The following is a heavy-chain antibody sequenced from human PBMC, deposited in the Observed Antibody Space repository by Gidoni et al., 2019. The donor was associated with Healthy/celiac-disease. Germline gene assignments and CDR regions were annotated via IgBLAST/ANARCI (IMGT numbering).Heavy chain of an antibody. V-gene: IGHV3-7*01. CDR3: ARVGGFGGVLWFGELFGFYFDY. Sequence: EVQLVESGGGLVQPGGSLRLSCAASGFTFSSYWMSWVRQAPGKGREGVENIKQDGSEKYYVDSVKGRFTISRDKAKNSLYLQMNSLRAEDTAVYYCARVGGFGGVLWFGELFGFYFDYWGQGTLVTVSS. J-gene: IGHJ4*02. CDR1: GFTFSSYW. D-gene: IGHD3-10*01. CDR2: IKQDGSEK.